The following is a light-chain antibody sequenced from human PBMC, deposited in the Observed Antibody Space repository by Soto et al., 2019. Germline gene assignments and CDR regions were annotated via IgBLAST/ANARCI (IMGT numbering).Light chain of an antibody. CDR3: ATWADGLNSYV. CDR1: SSNIGAGYD. Sequence: QSVLTQPPSVSGAPGQTITISCTGSSSNIGAGYDVHWYQQLPGRAPKLLIYGNNNRPSGVPDRFSGSKSGTSASLAISGLQSEDEADYYCATWADGLNSYVFGTGTKLTVL. J-gene: IGLJ1*01. V-gene: IGLV1-40*01. CDR2: GNN.